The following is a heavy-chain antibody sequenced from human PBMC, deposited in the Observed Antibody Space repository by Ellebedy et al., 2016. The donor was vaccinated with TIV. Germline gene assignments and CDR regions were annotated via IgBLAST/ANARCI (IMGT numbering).Heavy chain of an antibody. CDR2: ISYDGSNK. CDR3: AKDYEQLTTDY. D-gene: IGHD6-6*01. J-gene: IGHJ4*02. V-gene: IGHV3-30*18. CDR1: GFTFSSYC. Sequence: GESLKISXAASGFTFSSYCMHWVRQAPGKGLEWVAVISYDGSNKYSADSVKGRFTISIDNSKNTLYLQMNSLRAEDTAVYYCAKDYEQLTTDYWGQGTLVTVSS.